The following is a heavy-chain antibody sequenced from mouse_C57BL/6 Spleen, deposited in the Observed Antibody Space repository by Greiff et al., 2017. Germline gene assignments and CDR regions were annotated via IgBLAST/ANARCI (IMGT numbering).Heavy chain of an antibody. Sequence: VQLQESGAELVRPGASVTLSCKASGYTFTDYEMHWVKQTPVHGLEWIGAIDPETGGTAYNQKFKGKAILTADKSSSTAYMELRSLTSEDSAVYYCTTLLTMDYWGQGTSVTVSS. CDR3: TTLLTMDY. D-gene: IGHD2-10*01. V-gene: IGHV1-15*01. J-gene: IGHJ4*01. CDR2: IDPETGGT. CDR1: GYTFTDYE.